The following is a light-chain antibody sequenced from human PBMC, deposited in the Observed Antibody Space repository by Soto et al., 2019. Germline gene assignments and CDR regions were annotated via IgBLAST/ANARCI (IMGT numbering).Light chain of an antibody. CDR1: QIVSGN. V-gene: IGKV3-15*01. CDR3: QQYNNWPPIT. J-gene: IGKJ3*01. Sequence: EIVMTQSPATLSVSPGERATLSCRASQIVSGNLAWYQQKPGQAPRLLIYAASTRATGIPARFSGSGSETEFTLTISSLQSEDFAVYYCQQYNNWPPITFGPGTKVDIK. CDR2: AAS.